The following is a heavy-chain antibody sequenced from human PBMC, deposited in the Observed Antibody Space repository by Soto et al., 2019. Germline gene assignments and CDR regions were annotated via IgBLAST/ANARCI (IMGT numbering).Heavy chain of an antibody. CDR2: TSSYGSTT. CDR1: GFTFSDYY. CDR3: ARRGSDWFSLDN. D-gene: IGHD6-19*01. Sequence: QVQLVESGGGLVKPGGSLRLSCAASGFTFSDYYMSWVRQAPGKGLEWVSFTSSYGSTTYYADSVRGRFTISRDNAKNSLFLQMDSLRDEDSAVYYCARRGSDWFSLDNWGQGTLVTVSS. V-gene: IGHV3-11*01. J-gene: IGHJ4*02.